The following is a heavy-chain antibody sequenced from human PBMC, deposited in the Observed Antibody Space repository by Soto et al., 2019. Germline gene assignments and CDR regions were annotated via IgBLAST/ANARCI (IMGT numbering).Heavy chain of an antibody. D-gene: IGHD4-4*01. CDR2: INPSGGGT. V-gene: IGHV1-46*01. CDR1: GYTFTSYY. J-gene: IGHJ5*02. Sequence: QVQLVQSGAEVKKPGASVKVSCKASGYTFTSYYMHWVRQAPGQGLEWMGIINPSGGGTSYGQKCQGKSTMTRDTSTSTVYMELSSLRSEDTAVYYCARGAVTTGGWIDPWGQGTLVTVSS. CDR3: ARGAVTTGGWIDP.